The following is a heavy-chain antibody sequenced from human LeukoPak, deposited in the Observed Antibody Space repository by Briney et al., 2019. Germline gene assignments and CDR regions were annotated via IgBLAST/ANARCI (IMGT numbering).Heavy chain of an antibody. CDR1: GGSFSGYY. CDR2: IYYSGST. J-gene: IGHJ3*01. CDR3: AREDYYDSSGYYYGAFDV. Sequence: PSETLSLTCAVYGGSFSGYYWSWIRRHPGKGLEWIGYIYYSGSTYYNPSLKSRVTISVDTSKNQFSLKLSSVTAADTAVYYCAREDYYDSSGYYYGAFDVWGQGTMVTVSS. D-gene: IGHD3-22*01. V-gene: IGHV4-31*11.